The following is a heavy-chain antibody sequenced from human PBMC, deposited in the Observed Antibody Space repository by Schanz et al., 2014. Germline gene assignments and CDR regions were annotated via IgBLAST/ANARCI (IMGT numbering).Heavy chain of an antibody. D-gene: IGHD6-19*01. CDR2: INSRSNFI. CDR1: GFTFSNYA. V-gene: IGHV3-21*01. Sequence: VQLVESGGGVVQPGRSLRLSCAASGFTFSNYAMHWVRQAPGKGLEWVSSINSRSNFIYYADSVKGRFTISRDNPKKTLYLQMNSLRAEDTAVYYCARDHQWLARYYMDVWGKGTTVTVSS. J-gene: IGHJ6*03. CDR3: ARDHQWLARYYMDV.